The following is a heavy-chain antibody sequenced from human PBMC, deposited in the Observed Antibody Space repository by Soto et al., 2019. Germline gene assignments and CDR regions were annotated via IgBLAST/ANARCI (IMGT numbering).Heavy chain of an antibody. CDR1: GYTFTSYD. J-gene: IGHJ5*02. CDR2: MNPNSGNT. D-gene: IGHD3-22*01. Sequence: QVQLVQSGAEVKKPGASVKVSCKASGYTFTSYDINWVRQATGQGLEWMGWMNPNSGNTGYAQKFQGRVTMTRNTSISTAYMELSSLRSEDTAVYYCAREVKDYYEGIVWFDPWGQGTLVTVSS. CDR3: AREVKDYYEGIVWFDP. V-gene: IGHV1-8*01.